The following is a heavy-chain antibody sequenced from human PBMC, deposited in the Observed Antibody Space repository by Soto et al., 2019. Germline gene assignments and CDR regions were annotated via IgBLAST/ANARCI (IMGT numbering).Heavy chain of an antibody. CDR2: TYYRSKWYN. D-gene: IGHD3-10*01. V-gene: IGHV6-1*01. CDR3: ARSQYEWFGESDAFEI. Sequence: SQTLSLTCAISGDSVSSNSAAWNWIRQSPSRGLEWLGRTYYRSKWYNDYAVSVKSRITINPDTSKNQFSLQLNSVTPEDTAVYYCARSQYEWFGESDAFEIWGQGTMVTGSS. CDR1: GDSVSSNSAA. J-gene: IGHJ3*02.